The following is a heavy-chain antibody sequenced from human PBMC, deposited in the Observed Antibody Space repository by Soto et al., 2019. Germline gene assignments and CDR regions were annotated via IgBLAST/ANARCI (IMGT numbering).Heavy chain of an antibody. J-gene: IGHJ5*02. D-gene: IGHD6-13*01. Sequence: SETLSLTCPVSGGSISSRSYYWGWVRQPPGKGLEWIGSLSYTGSPSYNPYLKNRVTISVHTSKNQLYLKLDSVSAADTASYYCARHVWSIAAALNWIDPWGQGALVTVS. CDR2: LSYTGSP. V-gene: IGHV4-39*01. CDR3: ARHVWSIAAALNWIDP. CDR1: GGSISSRSYY.